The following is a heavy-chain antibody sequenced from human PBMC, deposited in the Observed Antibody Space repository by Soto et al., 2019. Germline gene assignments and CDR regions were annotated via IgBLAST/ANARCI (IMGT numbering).Heavy chain of an antibody. CDR2: IYHSGST. CDR1: GGSIRSNKW. V-gene: IGHV4-4*02. Sequence: QVQLQEAGPGLVKPSGTVSLTCGVSGGSIRSNKWWSWVRQPLGKGLEWIGEIYHSGSTNYNPSLKSRVTISLDKSKNQFFLKLNSVTAADTAVYYCARWGDWMQQVLWGQGTLVTVSS. D-gene: IGHD5-18*01. J-gene: IGHJ4*02. CDR3: ARWGDWMQQVL.